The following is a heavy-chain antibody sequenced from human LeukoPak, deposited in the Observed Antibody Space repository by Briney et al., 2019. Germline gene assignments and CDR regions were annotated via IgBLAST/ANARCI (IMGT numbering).Heavy chain of an antibody. CDR2: INHSGFT. D-gene: IGHD3-16*01. CDR1: GGSFSTYY. CDR3: VGDGNYVDY. V-gene: IGHV4-34*01. Sequence: SETLSLTCAVYGGSFSTYYWSWIRQPPGKGLEWIGEINHSGFTNCNPSLKSRVTISVDTSKNQFSLTLSSVTAADTAVYYCVGDGNYVDYWGQGTLVTVSS. J-gene: IGHJ4*02.